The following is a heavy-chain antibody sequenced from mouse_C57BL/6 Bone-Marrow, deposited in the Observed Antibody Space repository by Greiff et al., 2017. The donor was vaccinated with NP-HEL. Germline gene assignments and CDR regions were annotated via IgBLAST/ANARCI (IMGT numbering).Heavy chain of an antibody. CDR1: GFTFSDYY. CDR3: ARPPYDYDVDWFAY. V-gene: IGHV5-12*01. CDR2: ISTGGGST. J-gene: IGHJ3*01. D-gene: IGHD2-4*01. Sequence: EVKLVESGGGLVQPGGSLKLSCAASGFTFSDYYMYWVRQTPEKRLEWVAYISTGGGSTYYPDTVKGRFTISRDNAKTTLYLQMSRLKSEDTAMYYCARPPYDYDVDWFAYWGQGTLVTVSA.